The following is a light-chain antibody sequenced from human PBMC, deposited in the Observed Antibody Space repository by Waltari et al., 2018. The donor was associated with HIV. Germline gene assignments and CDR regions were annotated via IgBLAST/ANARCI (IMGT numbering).Light chain of an antibody. J-gene: IGKJ1*01. Sequence: DIQMTQSPSTLSTSVGGTVPITCQASQNLDTFLAWYQQRPGNAPKLLIYGASTLQSGVPSRFGGSGSGTDFTLTITNLQPDDFATYSCQQYHTFPWTFGQGTRVEIK. CDR3: QQYHTFPWT. V-gene: IGKV1-5*03. CDR1: QNLDTF. CDR2: GAS.